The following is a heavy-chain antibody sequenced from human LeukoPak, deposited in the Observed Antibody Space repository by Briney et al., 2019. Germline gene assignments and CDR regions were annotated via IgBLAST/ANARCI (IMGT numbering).Heavy chain of an antibody. CDR1: GFTVSNNY. D-gene: IGHD6-19*01. Sequence: GGSLRLSCAASGFTVSNNYMNWVRQAPGKGLEWVSIIYSSGITYYADSVEGRFTISRDNSKNMVYLQMNNLRAEDTAVYYCARGVTNIAVGDYWGQGTLVTVYS. CDR3: ARGVTNIAVGDY. J-gene: IGHJ4*02. CDR2: IYSSGIT. V-gene: IGHV3-53*01.